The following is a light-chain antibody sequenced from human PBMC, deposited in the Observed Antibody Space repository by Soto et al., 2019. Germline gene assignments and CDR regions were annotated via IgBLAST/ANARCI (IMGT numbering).Light chain of an antibody. CDR1: SSDFGGYSY. J-gene: IGLJ2*01. V-gene: IGLV2-14*03. CDR3: SSYTSTSTI. CDR2: DVN. Sequence: QSALTQPASVSGSPGQSITISCTGTSSDFGGYSYVSWYQQHPGKAPKLIIYDVNSRASGVSNRFSGSKSGNTASLTISGLQAEDEADYYCSSYTSTSTIFGGGTQLTVL.